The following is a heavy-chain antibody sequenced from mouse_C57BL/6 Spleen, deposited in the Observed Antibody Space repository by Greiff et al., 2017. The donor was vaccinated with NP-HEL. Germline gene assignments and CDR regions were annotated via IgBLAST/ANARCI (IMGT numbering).Heavy chain of an antibody. V-gene: IGHV1-64*01. CDR2: IHPNSGST. Sequence: QVQLQQPGAELVKPGASVKLSCKASGYTFTSYWMHWVKQRPGQGLEWIGMIHPNSGSTNYNEKFKSKATLTVDKSSSTAYMQLSSLTSEDSAVYYGARGIYYGYDYYAMDYWGQGTSVTVSA. CDR3: ARGIYYGYDYYAMDY. D-gene: IGHD2-2*01. J-gene: IGHJ4*01. CDR1: GYTFTSYW.